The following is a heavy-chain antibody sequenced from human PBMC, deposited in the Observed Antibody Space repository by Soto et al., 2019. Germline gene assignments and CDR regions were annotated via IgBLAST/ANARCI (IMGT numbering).Heavy chain of an antibody. J-gene: IGHJ6*02. Sequence: PGGSLRLSCAASGFTFSSYWMHWVRQAPGKGLVWVSRINSDGSSTSYADSVKGRFTISRDNAKNTLYLQMNSLRAEDTAVYYCARVQSSSSWYQSNYYYGMDVWGQGTTVTVSS. V-gene: IGHV3-74*01. CDR3: ARVQSSSSWYQSNYYYGMDV. CDR2: INSDGSST. D-gene: IGHD6-13*01. CDR1: GFTFSSYW.